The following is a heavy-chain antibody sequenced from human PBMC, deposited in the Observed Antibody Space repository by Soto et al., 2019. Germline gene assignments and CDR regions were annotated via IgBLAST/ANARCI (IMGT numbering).Heavy chain of an antibody. Sequence: QVQLVQSGAEVKKAGSSVKVSCKTSGGTLSTNAISWVRQAPGQGLEWMGAIIPMFGSPKNAQKSQGRVTITADNPTSTIYMEMISLTSADTAVYYCARGGFVAGLYNALDAWGQGTTVAVSS. CDR3: ARGGFVAGLYNALDA. J-gene: IGHJ6*02. CDR2: IIPMFGSP. D-gene: IGHD6-19*01. V-gene: IGHV1-69*06. CDR1: GGTLSTNA.